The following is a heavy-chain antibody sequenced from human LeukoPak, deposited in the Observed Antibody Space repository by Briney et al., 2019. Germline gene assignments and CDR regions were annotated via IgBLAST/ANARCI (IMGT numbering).Heavy chain of an antibody. CDR2: IYYSGNT. Sequence: GSLRLSCAASGLTFRNYAMSWIRQPPGKGLEWIGYIYYSGNTNYNPSLKSRVTISVDTSKNQFSLKLSSVTAADTAVYYCARDPLLYGTAFDIWGQGTMVTVSS. J-gene: IGHJ3*02. D-gene: IGHD1-26*01. V-gene: IGHV4-59*01. CDR3: ARDPLLYGTAFDI. CDR1: GLTFRNYA.